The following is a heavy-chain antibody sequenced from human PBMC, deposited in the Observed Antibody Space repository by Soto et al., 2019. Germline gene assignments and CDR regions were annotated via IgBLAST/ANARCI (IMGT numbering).Heavy chain of an antibody. CDR2: INIGNGNA. V-gene: IGHV1-3*04. CDR3: ARDRAWSSFDY. CDR1: GYTFTSYA. Sequence: ASVKVSCKASGYTFTSYAMHWVRQAPGQRLEWMGWINIGNGNAKYSQEFQGRVTITRDTSASTAYMELRSLKSEDTALYYCARDRAWSSFDYWGQGTQVTVSS. D-gene: IGHD6-19*01. J-gene: IGHJ4*02.